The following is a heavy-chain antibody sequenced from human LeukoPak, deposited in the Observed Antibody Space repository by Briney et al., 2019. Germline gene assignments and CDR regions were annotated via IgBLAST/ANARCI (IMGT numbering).Heavy chain of an antibody. V-gene: IGHV1-2*02. CDR3: ARDTVTMFYYFDY. CDR1: GYTFTGYY. Sequence: ASVKVSCKASGYTFTGYYLHWVRQAPGQGLEWMGWIDPNSGGTNYAQKFQGRVTMTRDTSITTVYMELSRVRSDDTAVYYCARDTVTMFYYFDYWGQGTLVTVSS. CDR2: IDPNSGGT. D-gene: IGHD4-17*01. J-gene: IGHJ4*02.